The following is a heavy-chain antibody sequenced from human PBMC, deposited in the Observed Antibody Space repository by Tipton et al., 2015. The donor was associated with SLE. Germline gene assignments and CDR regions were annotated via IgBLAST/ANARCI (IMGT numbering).Heavy chain of an antibody. V-gene: IGHV4-4*07. CDR1: GGSMAHYY. D-gene: IGHD5-12*01. CDR2: IYSSGSI. Sequence: TLSLTCTVSGGSMAHYYWNWIRQSAEKGLEWIGRIYSSGSIDYNPSLKSRVTMSVDTSKKQLSMKMTSVTVADTAVYFCARSAYDSLEPWGQGTPVTVSS. CDR3: ARSAYDSLEP. J-gene: IGHJ5*02.